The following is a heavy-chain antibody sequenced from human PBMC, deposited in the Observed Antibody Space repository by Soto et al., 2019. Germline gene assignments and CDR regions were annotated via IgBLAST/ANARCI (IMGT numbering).Heavy chain of an antibody. D-gene: IGHD6-19*01. J-gene: IGHJ4*02. CDR3: AKDGPYSSGWAPDY. CDR1: GFTFRTYA. Sequence: GGSLRLSCAASGFTFRTYAMSWVRQAPGKGLEWVSGISGSGGSTYYADSVKGRFSISRDNSKNTLFLQMNSLRDEDTAVYYCAKDGPYSSGWAPDYWGKGTLVTVSS. CDR2: ISGSGGST. V-gene: IGHV3-23*01.